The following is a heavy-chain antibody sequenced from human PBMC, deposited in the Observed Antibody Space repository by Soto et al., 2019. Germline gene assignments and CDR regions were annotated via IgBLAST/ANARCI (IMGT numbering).Heavy chain of an antibody. Sequence: SETLSLTCTVSGGSISSYYWSWIRQPPGKGLEWIGYIYYSWSTNYNPSLKSRVTISVGTSKNQFSLKLSSVTAADTAVYYCARVDHVYGDNGFDPWGQGTLVTVS. CDR3: ARVDHVYGDNGFDP. CDR1: GGSISSYY. J-gene: IGHJ5*02. D-gene: IGHD4-17*01. V-gene: IGHV4-59*01. CDR2: IYYSWST.